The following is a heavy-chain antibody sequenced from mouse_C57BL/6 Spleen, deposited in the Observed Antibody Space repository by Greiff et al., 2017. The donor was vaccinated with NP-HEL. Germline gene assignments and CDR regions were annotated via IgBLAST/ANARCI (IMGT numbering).Heavy chain of an antibody. CDR3: ARGGAQAPYFDY. Sequence: EVKLMESGGDLVKPGGSLKLSCAASGFTFSSYGMSWVRQTPDKRLEWVATISSGGSYTYYPDSVKGRFTISRDNAKNTLYLQRSSLKSEDTAMYYCARGGAQAPYFDYWGQGTTLTVSS. D-gene: IGHD3-2*02. J-gene: IGHJ2*01. CDR1: GFTFSSYG. CDR2: ISSGGSYT. V-gene: IGHV5-6*01.